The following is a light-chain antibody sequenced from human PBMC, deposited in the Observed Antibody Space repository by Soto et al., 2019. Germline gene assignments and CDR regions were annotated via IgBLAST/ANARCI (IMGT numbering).Light chain of an antibody. Sequence: QSVLTQPPSASGTPGQRVTISCSGSSSNIGSNAVNWYQQLPGTAPKLLIYNTNQRPSGAPDRFSGSKSGTSASLAISGLQSEDEADYYCSSYTSSSTYVFGTGTKVTVL. CDR1: SSNIGSNA. V-gene: IGLV1-44*01. CDR2: NTN. J-gene: IGLJ1*01. CDR3: SSYTSSSTYV.